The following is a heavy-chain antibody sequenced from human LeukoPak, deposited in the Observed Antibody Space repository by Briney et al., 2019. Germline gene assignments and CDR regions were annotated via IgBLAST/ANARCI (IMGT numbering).Heavy chain of an antibody. V-gene: IGHV4-59*08. CDR3: AKYAKVGPVAPGLDY. CDR2: IYYSGTT. CDR1: GGSISSDY. Sequence: PSETLSLTCTVSGGSISSDYWSWIRQPPGKGLEWIGCIYYSGTTNYNPSLQSRVSISIDTSKKQFSLKLTSVTAADTAVYYCAKYAKVGPVAPGLDYWGRGALVTVSS. D-gene: IGHD6-19*01. J-gene: IGHJ4*01.